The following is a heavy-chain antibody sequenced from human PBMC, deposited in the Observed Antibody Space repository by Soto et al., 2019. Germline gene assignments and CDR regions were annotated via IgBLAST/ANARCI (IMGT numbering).Heavy chain of an antibody. D-gene: IGHD6-6*01. CDR3: AGENSSSSFDAFDI. CDR1: GFTFSSYS. V-gene: IGHV3-21*01. CDR2: ISSSSSYI. J-gene: IGHJ3*02. Sequence: GGSLRLSCAASGFTFSSYSMNWVRQAPGKGLEWVSSISSSSSYIYYADSVKGRFTISRDNAKNSLYLQMNSLRAEDTAVYYCAGENSSSSFDAFDIWGQGTMVTVSS.